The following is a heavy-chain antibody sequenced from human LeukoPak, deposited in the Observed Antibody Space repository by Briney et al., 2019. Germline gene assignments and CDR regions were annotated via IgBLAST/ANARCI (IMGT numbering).Heavy chain of an antibody. D-gene: IGHD1-26*01. CDR2: INPNSGGT. V-gene: IGHV1-2*02. CDR1: GYTFTGYY. Sequence: ASLKVSCKASGYTFTGYYMHWGGKAPGQGLEGMGWINPNSGGTNYAQKFQGRVTMTRDTSISTAYMELSRLRSDDTAVYYCARGRGSYNAFDIWGQGTMVTVSS. J-gene: IGHJ3*02. CDR3: ARGRGSYNAFDI.